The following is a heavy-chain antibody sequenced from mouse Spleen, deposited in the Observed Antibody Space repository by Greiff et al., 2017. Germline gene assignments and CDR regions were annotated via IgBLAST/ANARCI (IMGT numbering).Heavy chain of an antibody. CDR3: AKNQWGSSYPAWFAY. D-gene: IGHD1-1*01. J-gene: IGHJ3*01. CDR1: GFSLTSYG. Sequence: VQLQQSGPSLVQPSQSLSITCTVSGFSLTSYGVHWVRQSPGKGLEWLGVIWRGGSTDYNAAFMSRLSITKDNSKSQVFFKMNSLQADDTAIYYCAKNQWGSSYPAWFAYWGQGTLVTVSA. V-gene: IGHV2-5-1*01. CDR2: IWRGGST.